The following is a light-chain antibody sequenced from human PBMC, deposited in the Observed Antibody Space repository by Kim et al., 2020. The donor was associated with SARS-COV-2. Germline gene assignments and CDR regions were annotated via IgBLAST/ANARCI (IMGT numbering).Light chain of an antibody. V-gene: IGKV1-27*01. CDR2: AAA. J-gene: IGKJ1*01. CDR1: QDIANS. Sequence: ASIGDRAPITCRSSQDIANSLAWYQPKPGKVPQVLIYAAATLQSGVPSRFSGSGSGTEFTLTIGSLQTEDVATYYCQKYNSAPWTFGPGTKVDIK. CDR3: QKYNSAPWT.